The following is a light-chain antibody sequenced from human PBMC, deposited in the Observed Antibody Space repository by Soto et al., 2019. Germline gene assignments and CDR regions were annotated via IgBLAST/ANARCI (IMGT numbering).Light chain of an antibody. CDR2: GAS. CDR1: QSVGSK. J-gene: IGKJ1*01. CDR3: QQYNNWLTWT. V-gene: IGKV3-15*01. Sequence: EIVMTQSPATLSVSPGERATLSCRASQSVGSKLAWYQQKPGQAPRLLIYGASTRATGIPARFSGGGSGTEFTLTISSLQSEDFAVYYCQQYNNWLTWTFGQGTKVDIK.